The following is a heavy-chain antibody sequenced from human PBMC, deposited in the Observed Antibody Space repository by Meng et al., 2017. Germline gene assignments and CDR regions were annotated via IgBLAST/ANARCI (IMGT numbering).Heavy chain of an antibody. J-gene: IGHJ4*02. V-gene: IGHV1-2*06. CDR2: IDPKSGDT. Sequence: QVRVGKIGAWGQKPGASVKVSGQPSASNFPAYWLHWVRRAPGQGLEWMGRIDPKSGDTHYAQRFQGRVTMTGDTSISTAYMELSGLRSDDTAMYYCARDEDISAAGKLFGDYWGQGTLVTVSS. D-gene: IGHD6-13*01. CDR3: ARDEDISAAGKLFGDY. CDR1: ASNFPAYW.